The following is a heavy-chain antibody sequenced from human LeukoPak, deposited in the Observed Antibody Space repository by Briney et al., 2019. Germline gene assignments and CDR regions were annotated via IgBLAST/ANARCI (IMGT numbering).Heavy chain of an antibody. J-gene: IGHJ4*02. CDR1: GFTFSSYW. V-gene: IGHV3-7*01. D-gene: IGHD6-13*01. CDR3: TREGSSSWSDY. Sequence: GGSLRLSCAVSGFTFSSYWMTWVRQAPGKGLEWVANIKQDGSEKNYVDSVKGRFTISRDNAKNSLYLQMKSLRAEDTAVYYCTREGSSSWSDYWGQGTLVTVSS. CDR2: IKQDGSEK.